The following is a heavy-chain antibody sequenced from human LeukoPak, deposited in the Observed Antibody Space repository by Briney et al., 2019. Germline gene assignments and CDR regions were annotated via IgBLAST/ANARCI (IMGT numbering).Heavy chain of an antibody. CDR3: ACNTNYYENTGHSVLDS. CDR2: IIPILLKA. CDR1: RCRLNTYV. D-gene: IGHD3-22*01. J-gene: IGHJ5*01. Sequence: SVKVSCKASRCRLNTYVISWLGQAPGHAREWMGGIIPILLKANYPQKSKARVTITEDEFTGQDHIEPSSLRSEDPARFYCACNTNYYENTGHSVLDSWGQGTLVTVSA. V-gene: IGHV1-69*10.